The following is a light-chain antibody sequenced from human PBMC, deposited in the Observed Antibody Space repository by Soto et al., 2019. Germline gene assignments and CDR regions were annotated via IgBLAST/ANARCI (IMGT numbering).Light chain of an antibody. V-gene: IGLV1-40*01. CDR1: SSNIGAGYD. Sequence: QSVLTQPPSVSGAPGQRVTISCTGSSSNIGAGYDEHWYQQLPGTAPKLLIYGNSNRPSGVPDRFSGSKSGTSASLAITGLQAEDEADYSCQSYDSSLSGWGVFGGGTKLTVL. CDR3: QSYDSSLSGWGV. J-gene: IGLJ2*01. CDR2: GNS.